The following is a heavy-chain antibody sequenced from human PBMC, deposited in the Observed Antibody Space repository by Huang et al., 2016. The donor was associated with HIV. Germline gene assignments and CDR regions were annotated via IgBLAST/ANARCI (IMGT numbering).Heavy chain of an antibody. Sequence: QLQLQGSGPGLVKPSETLSLTCTVSGGSITRSSYYWGWIRQPPGKGLEWVGSIYYSGSTDYNPPLKSRVTVSVDTSKNQFSLKLSSVTAADTAVYYCARHFSYYDSSGYTPWDAFDIWGQGTMVTVSS. CDR2: IYYSGST. CDR1: GGSITRSSYY. V-gene: IGHV4-39*01. D-gene: IGHD3-22*01. J-gene: IGHJ3*02. CDR3: ARHFSYYDSSGYTPWDAFDI.